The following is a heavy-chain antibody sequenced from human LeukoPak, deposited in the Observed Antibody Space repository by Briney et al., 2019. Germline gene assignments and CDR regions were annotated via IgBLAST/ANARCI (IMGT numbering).Heavy chain of an antibody. CDR1: GFTFSSYG. D-gene: IGHD2-2*01. Sequence: GRSLRLSCAASGFTFSSYGMHWVRQAPGKGLEWVAVIWYGGSNKYYADSVKGRFTISRDNSKNTLYLQMNSLRAEDTAVYYCARDRSPNIVVVPAAMPYWGQGTLVTVSS. CDR3: ARDRSPNIVVVPAAMPY. J-gene: IGHJ4*02. V-gene: IGHV3-33*01. CDR2: IWYGGSNK.